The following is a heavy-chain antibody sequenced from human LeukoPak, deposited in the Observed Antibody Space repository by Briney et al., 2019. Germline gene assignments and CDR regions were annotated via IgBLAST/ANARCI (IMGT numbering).Heavy chain of an antibody. CDR1: GFPFSSYV. J-gene: IGHJ4*02. CDR3: SKVASGTYSTYYFDY. CDR2: ISGNSRIT. Sequence: TGGSLRLSCAASGFPFSSYVLSWVSQPPGKGLEWVSTISGNSRITYYADPVKGRFTISRDNSKNMMYLQMNGLRAEDTAVYYCSKVASGTYSTYYFDYWGQGTLVTVSS. D-gene: IGHD3-10*01. V-gene: IGHV3-23*01.